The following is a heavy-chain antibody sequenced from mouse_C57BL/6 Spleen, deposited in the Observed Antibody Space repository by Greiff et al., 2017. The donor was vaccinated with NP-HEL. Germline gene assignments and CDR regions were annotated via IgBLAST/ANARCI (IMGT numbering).Heavy chain of an antibody. V-gene: IGHV1-50*01. CDR1: GYTFTSYW. Sequence: QVQLQQPGAELVKPGASVKLSCKASGYTFTSYWMQWVKQRPGQGLEWIGEIDPSDSYTNYNQKFKGKATLTVDTSSTTAYMQLSSLTSEDSAVYYCARRGGEELLWYFDVWGTGTTVTVSS. D-gene: IGHD2-1*01. CDR2: IDPSDSYT. CDR3: ARRGGEELLWYFDV. J-gene: IGHJ1*03.